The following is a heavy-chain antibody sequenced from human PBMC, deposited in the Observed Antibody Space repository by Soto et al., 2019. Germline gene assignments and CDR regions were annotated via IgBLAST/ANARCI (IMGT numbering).Heavy chain of an antibody. CDR3: ARVLGGMATVPFDY. J-gene: IGHJ4*02. V-gene: IGHV3-30-3*01. D-gene: IGHD4-4*01. Sequence: GGSLRLSCAASGFTFSSYAMHWVRQAPGTGLEWVAVLSYEGSNKYYADSVKGRFTISRDNSKNTLYLQMNSLRTEDTAVYYCARVLGGMATVPFDYWGQGALVTVSS. CDR1: GFTFSSYA. CDR2: LSYEGSNK.